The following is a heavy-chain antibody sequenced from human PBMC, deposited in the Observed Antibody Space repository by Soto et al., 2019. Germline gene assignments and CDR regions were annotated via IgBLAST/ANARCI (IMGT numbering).Heavy chain of an antibody. Sequence: ASVKVSCKASGYTFTGYYMHWVRQAPGQGLEWMGWINPNSGGTNYAQKFQGRVTMTRDTSISTAYMELSRLRSDDTAVYYCARDYAAPGIAAACYYYYYGMEVWGKGTRVTV. D-gene: IGHD6-13*01. J-gene: IGHJ6*01. CDR2: INPNSGGT. CDR3: ARDYAAPGIAAACYYYYYGMEV. V-gene: IGHV1-2*02. CDR1: GYTFTGYY.